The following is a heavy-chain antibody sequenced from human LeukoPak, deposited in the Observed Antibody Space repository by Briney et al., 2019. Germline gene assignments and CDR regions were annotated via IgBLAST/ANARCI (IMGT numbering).Heavy chain of an antibody. CDR3: ARGLMMAVAGRGEFHY. J-gene: IGHJ4*02. Sequence: PSETLSLTCTVSGGSINSYYWRWIRQPPGKGLEWIGYIYYTGSTNYNPSLKSRVTISVDTSKNQFSLKLSSVTAADTAVYYCARGLMMAVAGRGEFHYWGQGTLVTVSS. CDR1: GGSINSYY. V-gene: IGHV4-59*01. CDR2: IYYTGST. D-gene: IGHD6-13*01.